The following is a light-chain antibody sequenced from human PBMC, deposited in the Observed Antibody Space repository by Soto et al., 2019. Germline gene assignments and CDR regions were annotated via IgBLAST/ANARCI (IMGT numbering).Light chain of an antibody. CDR3: QQSYGTPLFT. Sequence: DIQMTQSPSSLSASVGGRVTITCRASQSINSYLNWYQQKPGKAPKLLIYAASSLQSGVPSRFSGSGSGTDFTLTISSLQSEDSATYYCQQSYGTPLFTFGPGTKVDIK. CDR1: QSINSY. J-gene: IGKJ3*01. V-gene: IGKV1-39*01. CDR2: AAS.